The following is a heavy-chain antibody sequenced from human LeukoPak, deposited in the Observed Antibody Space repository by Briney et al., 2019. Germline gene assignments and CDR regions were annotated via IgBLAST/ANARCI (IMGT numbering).Heavy chain of an antibody. J-gene: IGHJ4*02. CDR1: GATFSNFA. CDR3: ARDDRNYDSGSYYIAY. D-gene: IGHD3-10*01. Sequence: ASVKVSCKASGATFSNFAISWARQAPGQGLEWMGTIIPVFNTANYAQKFQGRVTITADKSTSTAYMELSNLRSEDTAVYYCARDDRNYDSGSYYIAYWGQGTLVTVSS. V-gene: IGHV1-69*06. CDR2: IIPVFNTA.